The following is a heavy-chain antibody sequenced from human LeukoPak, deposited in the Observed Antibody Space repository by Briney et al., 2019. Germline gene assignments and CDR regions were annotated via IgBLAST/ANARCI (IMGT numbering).Heavy chain of an antibody. Sequence: ASVKVSCKASGYTFTCYYIHWVRQAPGHGLEWMGWINPTSGGTNYAQKFQGRVTMTTDTSISTAYMDLSSLRPDDTAVYYCARPVRYTWIYDAFDIWGQGTTVTVSS. CDR3: ARPVRYTWIYDAFDI. CDR2: INPTSGGT. D-gene: IGHD1-7*01. CDR1: GYTFTCYY. V-gene: IGHV1-2*02. J-gene: IGHJ3*02.